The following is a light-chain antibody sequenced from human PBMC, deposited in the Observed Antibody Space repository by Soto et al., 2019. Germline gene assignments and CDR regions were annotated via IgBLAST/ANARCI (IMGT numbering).Light chain of an antibody. CDR1: QRVSND. CDR3: QQYNYWPLT. CDR2: GAS. V-gene: IGKV3-15*01. Sequence: EIVMTKSPATLSVSPGERATLSCRASQRVSNDFAWYQQKPGQGPRLLIYGASTRATAILGRLSGSGSGTEFTLTISSLQSEDCPVYYCQQYNYWPLTFGGGAKVDIK. J-gene: IGKJ4*01.